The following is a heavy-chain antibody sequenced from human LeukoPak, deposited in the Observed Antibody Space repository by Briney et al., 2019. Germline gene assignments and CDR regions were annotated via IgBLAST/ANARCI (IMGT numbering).Heavy chain of an antibody. CDR2: ISHDGMTA. CDR1: GLPFSGTA. CDR3: AKDGSQYSSGPECDP. J-gene: IGHJ5*02. D-gene: IGHD6-19*01. V-gene: IGHV3-23*01. Sequence: PGGSLRLSCAASGLPFSGTAMSWVRQAPGKGLEWVSAISHDGMTAYYADSEKGGFTISRYNSKKTVPLEMSSLTAADTGVYYCAKDGSQYSSGPECDPRGQGALVTVSP.